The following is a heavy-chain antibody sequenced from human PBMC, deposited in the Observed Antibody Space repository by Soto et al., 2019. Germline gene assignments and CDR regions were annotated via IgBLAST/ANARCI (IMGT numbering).Heavy chain of an antibody. D-gene: IGHD2-15*01. CDR1: GFTFSSYA. Sequence: GGSLRLSCAASGFTFSSYAMHWVRQAPGKGLEWVAVIWYDGSNKYYADSVKGRFTISRDNSKNTLYLQMNSLRAEDTAVYYCARADCSGGSCPYHYYYYGMDVWGQGTKVTVSS. J-gene: IGHJ6*02. CDR3: ARADCSGGSCPYHYYYYGMDV. V-gene: IGHV3-33*08. CDR2: IWYDGSNK.